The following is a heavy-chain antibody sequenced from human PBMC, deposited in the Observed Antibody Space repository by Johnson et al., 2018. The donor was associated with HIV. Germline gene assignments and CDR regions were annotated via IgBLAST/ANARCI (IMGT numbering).Heavy chain of an antibody. CDR3: AKEGQLGDAFDI. CDR1: GFTFSSYA. D-gene: IGHD6-6*01. J-gene: IGHJ3*02. CDR2: ISYDGRNK. Sequence: QVQLVESGGGVVQPGRSLRLSCAASGFTFSSYAMHWVRQAPGKGLEWVALISYDGRNKYYADSVKGRFTISRDNSKNTLSLQMSSLRAEDTAVYYCAKEGQLGDAFDIWGQGTMVTVSS. V-gene: IGHV3-30-3*02.